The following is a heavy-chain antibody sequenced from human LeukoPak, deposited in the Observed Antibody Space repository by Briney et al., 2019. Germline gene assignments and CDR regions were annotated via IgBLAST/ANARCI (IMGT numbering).Heavy chain of an antibody. CDR1: GGSISSGSYY. D-gene: IGHD2/OR15-2a*01. Sequence: SQTLPLTCTVSGGSISSGSYYWRWIRQPAGKGLEWIGRIYTRGSTNYNPSLKSRITISLDTSKNQFPLKVTSVTAADTAVYYCARDAQNIAEDAFDIWGQGTMVTVSS. CDR2: IYTRGST. V-gene: IGHV4-61*02. J-gene: IGHJ3*02. CDR3: ARDAQNIAEDAFDI.